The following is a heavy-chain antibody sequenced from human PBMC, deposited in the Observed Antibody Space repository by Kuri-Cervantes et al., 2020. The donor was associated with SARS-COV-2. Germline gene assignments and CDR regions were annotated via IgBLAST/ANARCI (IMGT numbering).Heavy chain of an antibody. J-gene: IGHJ4*02. Sequence: ESLKISCAVYGGSFSGYYWGWIRQPPGKGLEWIGSIYYSGSTYYNPSLKSRVTISVDTSKNQFSLKLSSVTAADTAVYYCARHRRWGSVVARPGYFDYWGQGTLVTVSS. D-gene: IGHD6-6*01. CDR1: GGSFSGYY. V-gene: IGHV4-39*01. CDR3: ARHRRWGSVVARPGYFDY. CDR2: IYYSGST.